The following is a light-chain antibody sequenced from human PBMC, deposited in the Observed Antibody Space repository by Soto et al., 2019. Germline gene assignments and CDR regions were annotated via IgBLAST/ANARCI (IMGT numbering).Light chain of an antibody. CDR3: AAWDDRLRGVV. CDR1: LSNIGSNF. Sequence: QSVLTQPPSASGTPGQRVTISCSGSLSNIGSNFIYWYQQLPGSAPKLLINRNNERPSGVPDRFSGSKSGTSASLAISGLRSEDEADYNCAAWDDRLRGVVFGGGTKLTVL. V-gene: IGLV1-47*01. J-gene: IGLJ2*01. CDR2: RNN.